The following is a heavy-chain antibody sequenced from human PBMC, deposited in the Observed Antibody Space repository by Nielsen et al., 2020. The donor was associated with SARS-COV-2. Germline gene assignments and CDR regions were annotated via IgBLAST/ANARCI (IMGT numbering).Heavy chain of an antibody. V-gene: IGHV3-30-3*01. J-gene: IGHJ4*02. D-gene: IGHD1-26*01. Sequence: GESLKISCAASGFTFSSYAMHWVRQAPGKGLEWVAVISYDGSNKYYADSVKGRFTISRDNSKNTLYLQMNSLRAEDTAVYYCARAGYSGSYWAGYWGQGTLVTVSS. CDR3: ARAGYSGSYWAGY. CDR1: GFTFSSYA. CDR2: ISYDGSNK.